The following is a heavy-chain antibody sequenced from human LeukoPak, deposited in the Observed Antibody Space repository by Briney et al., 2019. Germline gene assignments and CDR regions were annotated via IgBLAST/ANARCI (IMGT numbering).Heavy chain of an antibody. CDR1: GFTFSSYW. Sequence: GGSLRLSCAASGFTFSSYWMSWVRQAPGKGLEWVANIKQDGSEKYYVDSVKGRFTISRDNAKNSLYLQMNSLRAEDTAVYYCASATYYYGSGSSTYLDYWGQGTLVTVSS. V-gene: IGHV3-7*01. J-gene: IGHJ4*02. CDR2: IKQDGSEK. D-gene: IGHD3-10*01. CDR3: ASATYYYGSGSSTYLDY.